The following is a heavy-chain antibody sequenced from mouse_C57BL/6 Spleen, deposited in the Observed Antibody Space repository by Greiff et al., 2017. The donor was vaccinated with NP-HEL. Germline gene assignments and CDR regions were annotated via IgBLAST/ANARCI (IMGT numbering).Heavy chain of an antibody. CDR3: ARGSSLRYFDV. CDR2: IDPSDSYT. D-gene: IGHD1-1*01. V-gene: IGHV1-59*01. Sequence: QVQLQQPGAELVRPGTSVKLSCKASGYTFTSYWMHWVKQRPGQGLEWIGVIDPSDSYTNYNQKFKGKATLTVDTSSSTAYMQLSSLTSEDSAVYYCARGSSLRYFDVWGTGTTVTVSS. J-gene: IGHJ1*03. CDR1: GYTFTSYW.